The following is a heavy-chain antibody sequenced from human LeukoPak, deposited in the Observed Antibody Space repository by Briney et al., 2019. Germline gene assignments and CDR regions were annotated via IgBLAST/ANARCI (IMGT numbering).Heavy chain of an antibody. CDR3: AKSAGLYDFWSGYYFGY. D-gene: IGHD3-3*01. CDR1: GFTFSSYA. CDR2: ISGSGGST. V-gene: IGHV3-23*01. Sequence: GGSLRLSCAASGFTFSSYAMSWVRQARGKGREWVSAISGSGGSTYYADSVKGRFTISRDNSKNTLYLQMNSLRAEDTAVYYCAKSAGLYDFWSGYYFGYWGQGTLVTVSS. J-gene: IGHJ4*02.